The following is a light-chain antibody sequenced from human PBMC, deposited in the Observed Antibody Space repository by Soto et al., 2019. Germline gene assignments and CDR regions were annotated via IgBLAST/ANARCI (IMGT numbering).Light chain of an antibody. CDR1: SSNIGAGYD. CDR2: ADN. J-gene: IGLJ2*01. V-gene: IGLV1-40*01. Sequence: QSVLTQTPSVSGALGQKITMSCTGSSSNIGAGYDVHWYQQFPGAAPRLLIYADNNRPSGVPDRFSASKSGTSASLAITGLQGEDEANYYCQSYDTSLSGVLFGGGTKVTVL. CDR3: QSYDTSLSGVL.